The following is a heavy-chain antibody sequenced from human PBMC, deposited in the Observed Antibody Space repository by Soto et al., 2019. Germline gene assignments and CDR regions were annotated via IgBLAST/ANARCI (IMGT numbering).Heavy chain of an antibody. J-gene: IGHJ3*02. Sequence: QVQLQESGPGLVKPSQTLSLTCTVSGGSIARGGYYWSWIRQHPGKGLEWIGYIYYSGNTYYNPSLKSRVTISVDTSKNHFSLKLSSVTAADTAVYYCARDSGSYSSDAFDIWGQGTMVTVSS. CDR2: IYYSGNT. D-gene: IGHD1-26*01. CDR1: GGSIARGGYY. V-gene: IGHV4-31*03. CDR3: ARDSGSYSSDAFDI.